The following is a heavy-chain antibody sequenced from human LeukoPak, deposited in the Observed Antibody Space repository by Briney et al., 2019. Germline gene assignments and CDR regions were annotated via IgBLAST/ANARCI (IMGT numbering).Heavy chain of an antibody. Sequence: PGGSLRLSCAASGFTFTNAWMSWVRQAPGKGLEWVSSISSSSSYIYYADSVKGRFTISRDNSKNTLSLQMNSLRAEDTAVYYCAKAYNDILTGDHYWGQGTLVTVSS. CDR1: GFTFTNAW. J-gene: IGHJ4*02. D-gene: IGHD3-9*01. CDR3: AKAYNDILTGDHY. CDR2: ISSSSSYI. V-gene: IGHV3-21*04.